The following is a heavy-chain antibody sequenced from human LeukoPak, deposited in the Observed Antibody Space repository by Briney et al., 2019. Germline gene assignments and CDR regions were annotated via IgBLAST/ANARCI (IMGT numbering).Heavy chain of an antibody. J-gene: IGHJ4*02. CDR2: INHSGST. D-gene: IGHD1-1*01. Sequence: SETLSLTCAVYGGSFSAYYWSWFSQHPGKGLDWIGEINHSGSTNYNPSLKSRVTISVDTSKTQFSLKLTSVTAADTAVYYCARAIYKSTGTYGYWGQGTLVTVSS. CDR1: GGSFSAYY. V-gene: IGHV4-34*01. CDR3: ARAIYKSTGTYGY.